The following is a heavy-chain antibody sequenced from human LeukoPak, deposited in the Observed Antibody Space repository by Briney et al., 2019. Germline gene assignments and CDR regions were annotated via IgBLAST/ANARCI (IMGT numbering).Heavy chain of an antibody. CDR1: GFSFSSYA. CDR3: AKDYGSSSTNWFDP. CDR2: IKIKGDVT. J-gene: IGHJ5*02. D-gene: IGHD6-6*01. Sequence: GGSLRLSCAASGFSFSSYAMSWVRQAPGKGLEWVSTIKIKGDVTYYADSVKGRFTISRDNSKNTLYVQMNNLRAEDTAVYYCAKDYGSSSTNWFDPWGQGTLVTVSS. V-gene: IGHV3-23*01.